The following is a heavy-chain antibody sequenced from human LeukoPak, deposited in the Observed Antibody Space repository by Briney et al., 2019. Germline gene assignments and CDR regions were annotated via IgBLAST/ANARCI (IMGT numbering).Heavy chain of an antibody. Sequence: SETLSLTCAVYGGSFSGYYWSWIRQPPGRGLEWIGEINHSESTNYNPSLKSRVTISVDTSKNQFSLKLSSVTAADTAVYYCARGAGSGYSFDYWGQGTLVTVSS. D-gene: IGHD3-22*01. CDR1: GGSFSGYY. V-gene: IGHV4-34*01. J-gene: IGHJ4*02. CDR2: INHSEST. CDR3: ARGAGSGYSFDY.